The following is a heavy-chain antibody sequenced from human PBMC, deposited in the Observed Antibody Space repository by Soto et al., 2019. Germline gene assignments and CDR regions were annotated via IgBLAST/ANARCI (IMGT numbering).Heavy chain of an antibody. CDR3: ARVRSGSFSYYYGMDV. D-gene: IGHD1-26*01. CDR1: GFTFSSYG. V-gene: IGHV3-33*01. J-gene: IGHJ6*02. CDR2: IWYDGSNK. Sequence: GGSLRLSCAASGFTFSSYGMHWVRQAPGKGLGWVAVIWYDGSNKYYADSVKGRFTISRDNSKNTLYLQMNSLRAEDTAVYYCARVRSGSFSYYYGMDVWGQGTTVTVSS.